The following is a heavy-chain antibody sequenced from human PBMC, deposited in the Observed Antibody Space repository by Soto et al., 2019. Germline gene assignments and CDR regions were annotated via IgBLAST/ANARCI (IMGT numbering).Heavy chain of an antibody. CDR2: INPSGGST. CDR1: GYTFTSYY. CDR3: AIDIAVAAYYFVY. V-gene: IGHV1-46*03. Sequence: GASVKVSCKASGYTFTSYYMHWVRQAPGQGLEWMGIINPSGGSTSYAQKFQGRVTMTRDTSTSTVYMELSSLRSEDTAVYYCAIDIAVAAYYFVYRGQGTLVTLS. D-gene: IGHD6-19*01. J-gene: IGHJ4*02.